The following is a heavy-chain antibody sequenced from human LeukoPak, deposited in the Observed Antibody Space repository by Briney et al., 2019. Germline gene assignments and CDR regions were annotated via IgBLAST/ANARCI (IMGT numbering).Heavy chain of an antibody. CDR2: INPNSGGT. V-gene: IGHV1-2*02. D-gene: IGHD1-1*01. Sequence: GASVKVSCKASGYTFTGYYMHWVRQVPGQGLERMGWINPNSGGTNYAQKFQGRVTMTRDTSISTAYMELSRLRSDDTAVYYCARDLVQLERRGAYWGQGTLVTVSS. CDR3: ARDLVQLERRGAY. CDR1: GYTFTGYY. J-gene: IGHJ4*02.